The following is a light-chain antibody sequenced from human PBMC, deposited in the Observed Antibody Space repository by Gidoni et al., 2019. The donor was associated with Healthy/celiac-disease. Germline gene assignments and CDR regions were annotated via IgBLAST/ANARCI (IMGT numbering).Light chain of an antibody. Sequence: QSALTQPASVSGSPGQSITISCTGTSSDVCGYNYVSWYQQHPGKAPKLMIYDVSNRPSGVSNRFSGSKSGNTASLTISGLQAEDEADYYRSSYTSSSTPVVFGGGTKLTVL. J-gene: IGLJ2*01. CDR1: SSDVCGYNY. CDR2: DVS. CDR3: SSYTSSSTPVV. V-gene: IGLV2-14*03.